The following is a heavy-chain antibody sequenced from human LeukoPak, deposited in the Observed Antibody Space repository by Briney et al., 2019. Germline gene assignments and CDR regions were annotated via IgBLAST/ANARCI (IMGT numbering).Heavy chain of an antibody. CDR1: GGSISSYY. D-gene: IGHD3-3*01. CDR2: IYYSGST. J-gene: IGHJ4*02. V-gene: IGHV4-59*01. Sequence: SETLSLICTVSGGSISSYYWSWIRQPPEKGLEWIGYIYYSGSTNYNPSLKSRVTISVDTSKNQFSLKLSSVTAADTAVYYCARNVPWRGADYWGRGTLVTVSS. CDR3: ARNVPWRGADY.